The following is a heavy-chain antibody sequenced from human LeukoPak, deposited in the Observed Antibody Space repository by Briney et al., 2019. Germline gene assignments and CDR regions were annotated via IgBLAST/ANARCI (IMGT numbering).Heavy chain of an antibody. CDR1: GGSISSYY. Sequence: SETLSPTSTVSGGSISSYYWSWDRQPPGKGLEWIGYIYYSGSTNYNPSLKRRVTISVDTSKNQFSLKLSSVTAADTAVYYCARDAHPYGSGSYLFDYWGQGTLVTVSS. CDR2: IYYSGST. V-gene: IGHV4-59*01. J-gene: IGHJ4*02. D-gene: IGHD3-10*01. CDR3: ARDAHPYGSGSYLFDY.